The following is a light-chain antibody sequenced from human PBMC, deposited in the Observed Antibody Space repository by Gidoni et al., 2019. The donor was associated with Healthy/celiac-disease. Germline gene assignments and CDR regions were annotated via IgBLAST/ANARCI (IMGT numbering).Light chain of an antibody. CDR3: SSYTSSSTPYV. V-gene: IGLV2-14*01. CDR1: SSDVGGYNY. CDR2: EVS. J-gene: IGLJ1*01. Sequence: QSAMTQPASVSGSPGQSITISCTGTSSDVGGYNYVSWYQQHPGKAPKLMIYEVSHRPSGVPDRFSGSKSGNTASLTISGLQAEDEADYYCSSYTSSSTPYVFGTGTKVTGL.